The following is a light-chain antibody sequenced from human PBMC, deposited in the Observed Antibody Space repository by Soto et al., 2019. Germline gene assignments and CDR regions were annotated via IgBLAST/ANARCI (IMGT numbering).Light chain of an antibody. V-gene: IGKV1-33*01. CDR1: QDIDTS. CDR3: QQFEDVFLT. CDR2: DAS. Sequence: DIQLTQSPSSLSASVGDRVTITCHASQDIDTSLNWYQQRPGEAPKLLLYDASILATGVPSRFSGTGSGVKFTHTTSCLQPQDFATYTCQQFEDVFLTFGGGTRV. J-gene: IGKJ4*01.